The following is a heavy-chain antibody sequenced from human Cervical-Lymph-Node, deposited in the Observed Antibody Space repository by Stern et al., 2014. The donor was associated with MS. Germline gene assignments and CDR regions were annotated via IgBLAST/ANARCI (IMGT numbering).Heavy chain of an antibody. J-gene: IGHJ6*02. CDR2: ISGSSRPI. CDR1: GFTFSDYY. V-gene: IGHV3-11*01. CDR3: VRDRVVYSGYDRGMDV. Sequence: VQLVESEGGLVKPGGSLRLSCAASGFTFSDYYLSWIRLAPGKGLEWVSYISGSSRPIYYAASVKGRFTVSRDNAKNSLYLQMNSLRVEDTAVYYCVRDRVVYSGYDRGMDVWGQGTTVTVSS. D-gene: IGHD5-12*01.